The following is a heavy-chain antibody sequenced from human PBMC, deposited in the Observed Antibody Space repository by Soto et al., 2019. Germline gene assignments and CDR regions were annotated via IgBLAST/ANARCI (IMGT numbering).Heavy chain of an antibody. CDR1: GATFGSYA. D-gene: IGHD3-16*01. CDR3: AIYGHRGQKYYFDY. CDR2: INPIFDTT. J-gene: IGHJ4*02. Sequence: SVKVSCKASGATFGSYAISWVRQAPGQGLEWMGGINPIFDTTNYAQKFQGRVTITADESTSTAYMELSSLRSEDTAMYYCAIYGHRGQKYYFDYCGQRILVT. V-gene: IGHV1-69*13.